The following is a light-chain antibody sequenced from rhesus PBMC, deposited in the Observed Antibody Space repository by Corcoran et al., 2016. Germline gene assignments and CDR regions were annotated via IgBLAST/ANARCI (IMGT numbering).Light chain of an antibody. Sequence: DIQMTQSPSSLSASVGDRVTITCRASENVNNYLHWYQQKPGKAPKLLIYKASTLQSGVPSRFSGSGTGTDFNLTLSSLQPEDFATYNCQHSYGTPLAFGGGTKVELK. CDR2: KAS. V-gene: IGKV1-74*01. CDR1: ENVNNY. CDR3: QHSYGTPLA. J-gene: IGKJ4*01.